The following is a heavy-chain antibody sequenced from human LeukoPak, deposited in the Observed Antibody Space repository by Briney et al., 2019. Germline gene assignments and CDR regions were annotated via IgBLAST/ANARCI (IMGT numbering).Heavy chain of an antibody. D-gene: IGHD3/OR15-3a*01. CDR2: INPSDSDT. CDR3: ARHKGMTNSLDHFDY. CDR1: GYNFTNYW. J-gene: IGHJ4*02. V-gene: IGHV5-51*01. Sequence: GESLKISCKGSGYNFTNYWIGWVRQMPGKGLEWMGIINPSDSDTRYSPSFQGQVTISADKSISTAYLQWSSLKASDTAMYYCARHKGMTNSLDHFDYWGQGILVTVSS.